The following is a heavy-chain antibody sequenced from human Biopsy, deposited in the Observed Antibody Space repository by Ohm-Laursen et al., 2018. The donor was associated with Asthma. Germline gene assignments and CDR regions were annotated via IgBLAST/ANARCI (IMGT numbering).Heavy chain of an antibody. CDR2: IYYSGST. CDR3: VSPPGY. Sequence: TLSLTCTVSGGSISSSSYYWGWIRRPPGKGLEFIGTIYYSGSTYYNPSLKSRVTLSVDASKNQFPLKLTSVTAADTAVYYCVSPPGYWGQGTRVTVSS. V-gene: IGHV4-39*01. CDR1: GGSISSSSYY. J-gene: IGHJ4*02.